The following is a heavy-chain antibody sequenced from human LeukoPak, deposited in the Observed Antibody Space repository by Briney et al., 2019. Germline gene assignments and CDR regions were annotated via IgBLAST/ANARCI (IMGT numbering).Heavy chain of an antibody. CDR3: ARELYDFWSGYTFVY. V-gene: IGHV1-46*01. Sequence: ASVKVSCKASGYTFTSYYMHWVRQAPGQGLEWMGIINPSGGSTSYAQKFQGRVTMTRDTSKNQFSLKLSSVTAADTAVYYCARELYDFWSGYTFVYWGQGTLVTVSS. J-gene: IGHJ4*02. D-gene: IGHD3-3*01. CDR1: GYTFTSYY. CDR2: INPSGGST.